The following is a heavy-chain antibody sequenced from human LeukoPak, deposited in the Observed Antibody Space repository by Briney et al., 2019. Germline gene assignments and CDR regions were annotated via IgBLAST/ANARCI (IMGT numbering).Heavy chain of an antibody. CDR1: GGTFSSYA. Sequence: ASVKVSCKASGGTFSSYAISWVRQAPGQGLEWMGWISAYNGNTNYAQKLQGRVTMTTDTSTSTAYMELRSLRSDDTAVYYCARSSRTYYYDSSGYYPSDYWGQGTLVTVSS. V-gene: IGHV1-18*01. CDR3: ARSSRTYYYDSSGYYPSDY. D-gene: IGHD3-22*01. CDR2: ISAYNGNT. J-gene: IGHJ4*02.